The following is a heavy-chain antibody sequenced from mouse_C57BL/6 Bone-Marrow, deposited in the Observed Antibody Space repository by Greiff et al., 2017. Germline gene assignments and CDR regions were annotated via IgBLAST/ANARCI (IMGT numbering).Heavy chain of an antibody. Sequence: EVQLQESGPGLVKPSQSLSLTCSVTGYSITSGYYWNWIRQFPGNKLEWMGYISYDGSNNYNPSLKNRISITRDTSKNQFFLKLNSVTTEDTATYYCARDQVYYAYWGQGTLVTVSA. CDR1: GYSITSGYY. CDR2: ISYDGSN. V-gene: IGHV3-6*01. J-gene: IGHJ3*01. D-gene: IGHD2-1*01. CDR3: ARDQVYYAY.